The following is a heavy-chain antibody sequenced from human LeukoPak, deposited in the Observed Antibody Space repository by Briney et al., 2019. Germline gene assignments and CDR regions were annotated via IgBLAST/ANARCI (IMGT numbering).Heavy chain of an antibody. Sequence: PGRSLRLSCAASGFSLNRYAMHWVRQAPGKGLEWVSGISWNSGAIGYADSVKDRFTISRDNAKNSLYLQMNSLRTEDTALYYCAKAHIAAAGLFDYWGQGTLVTVSS. V-gene: IGHV3-9*01. CDR1: GFSLNRYA. J-gene: IGHJ4*02. D-gene: IGHD6-13*01. CDR3: AKAHIAAAGLFDY. CDR2: ISWNSGAI.